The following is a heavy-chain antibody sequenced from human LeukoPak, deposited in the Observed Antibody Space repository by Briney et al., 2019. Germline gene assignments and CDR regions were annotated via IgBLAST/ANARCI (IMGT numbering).Heavy chain of an antibody. CDR2: IYYSGST. Sequence: PSETLSLTCTVSGGSISSSSYYWGWIRQPPGKGLEWIGSIYYSGSTYYNPSLKSRVTISVDTSKNQFSLKLSSVTAADTAVYYCARFNWSDGGGWGQGTLVTVSS. CDR1: GGSISSSSYY. J-gene: IGHJ4*02. V-gene: IGHV4-39*01. CDR3: ARFNWSDGGG. D-gene: IGHD1-1*01.